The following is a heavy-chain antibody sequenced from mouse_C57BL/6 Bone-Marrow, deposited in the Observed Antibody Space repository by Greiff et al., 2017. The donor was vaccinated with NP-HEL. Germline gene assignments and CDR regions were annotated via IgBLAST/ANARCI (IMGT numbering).Heavy chain of an antibody. J-gene: IGHJ3*01. CDR1: GFNIKDDY. Sequence: EVQLQQSGAELVRPGASVKLSCTASGFNIKDDYMHWVKQRPEQGLEWIGWLDPENGDTEYASKFQGKATITADTSSNTAYLQLSSLTSEDTAVYYCTTTRPYLYYAFAYWGQGTLVTVSA. D-gene: IGHD2-1*01. V-gene: IGHV14-4*01. CDR2: LDPENGDT. CDR3: TTTRPYLYYAFAY.